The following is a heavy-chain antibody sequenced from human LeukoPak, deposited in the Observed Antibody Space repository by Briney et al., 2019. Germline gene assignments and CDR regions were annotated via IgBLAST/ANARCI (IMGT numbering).Heavy chain of an antibody. CDR2: INHSGST. V-gene: IGHV4-34*01. J-gene: IGHJ4*02. Sequence: SETPFRPCCDYGGYFSGFYCRWIRNPTGKGLEWIGEINHSGSTNYNPSLKSRVTISVDTSKNQFSLKLSSVTAADTAVYYCARGMRFGELLPSEFFDYWGQGTLVTVSS. CDR1: GGYFSGFY. D-gene: IGHD3-10*01. CDR3: ARGMRFGELLPSEFFDY.